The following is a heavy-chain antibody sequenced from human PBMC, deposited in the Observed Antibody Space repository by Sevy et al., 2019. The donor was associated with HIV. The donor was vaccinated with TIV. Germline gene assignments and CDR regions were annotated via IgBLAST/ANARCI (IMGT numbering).Heavy chain of an antibody. D-gene: IGHD6-13*01. Sequence: GGSLRLSCAASGFTFSSYAMSWVRQAPGKGLEWVSAISGSGGSTYYADSVKGRFTISRDNSKNTLYLQMNSLRAEDTAVYYCAKDLLPQYSSSWNRGGSFDYWGQGTLVTVSS. J-gene: IGHJ4*02. CDR3: AKDLLPQYSSSWNRGGSFDY. V-gene: IGHV3-23*01. CDR1: GFTFSSYA. CDR2: ISGSGGST.